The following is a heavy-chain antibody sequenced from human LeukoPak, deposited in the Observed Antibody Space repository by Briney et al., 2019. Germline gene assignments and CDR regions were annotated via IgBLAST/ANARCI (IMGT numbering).Heavy chain of an antibody. V-gene: IGHV1-2*02. CDR3: ARDNANRRKNVNALYYFDY. Sequence: ASVKVSCKASGYTFTGYYMHWVRQAPGQGLEWMGWINPNSGGTNYAQKFQGRVTMTRDTSISTAYMELSRLRPDDTAVYYCARDNANRRKNVNALYYFDYWGQGTLVTVSS. J-gene: IGHJ4*02. CDR1: GYTFTGYY. CDR2: INPNSGGT. D-gene: IGHD1-1*01.